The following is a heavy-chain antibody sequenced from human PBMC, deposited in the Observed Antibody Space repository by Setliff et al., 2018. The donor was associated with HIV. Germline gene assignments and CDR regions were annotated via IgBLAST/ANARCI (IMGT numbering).Heavy chain of an antibody. Sequence: SETLFLTCTVFNDSISSGSYYWAWVRQAPGKGLEWIGYIDKSGNTYSKASLRSRLNISLDSSKILFSLKLSSVTAADTAVYYCARVDLYYDILTAYLGNDFFDIWGPGTMVTVSS. CDR3: ARVDLYYDILTAYLGNDFFDI. V-gene: IGHV4-31*03. CDR2: IDKSGNT. CDR1: NDSISSGSYY. D-gene: IGHD3-9*01. J-gene: IGHJ3*02.